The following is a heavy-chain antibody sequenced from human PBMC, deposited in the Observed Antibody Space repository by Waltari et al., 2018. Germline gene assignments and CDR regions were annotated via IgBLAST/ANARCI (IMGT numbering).Heavy chain of an antibody. Sequence: QVQLQESGPGLVKPSETLSLTCTVSGYSISSGYYWGWIRQPPGKGLEWIGSIYHSGSTYYNPSLKSRVTISVDTSKNQFSLKLSSVTAADTAVYYCARVLSSGHPDAFDIWGQGTMVTVSS. CDR1: GYSISSGYY. CDR2: IYHSGST. J-gene: IGHJ3*02. CDR3: ARVLSSGHPDAFDI. D-gene: IGHD3-22*01. V-gene: IGHV4-38-2*02.